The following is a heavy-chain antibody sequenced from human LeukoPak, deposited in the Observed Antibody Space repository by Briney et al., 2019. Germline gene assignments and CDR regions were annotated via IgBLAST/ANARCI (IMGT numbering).Heavy chain of an antibody. CDR1: GFTFSSYS. V-gene: IGHV3-48*01. Sequence: GGSLRLSCAASGFTFSSYSMNWVRQAPGKGLEWVSYISISSSTIYYADSVKGRFTISRDNAKNSLYLQMNSLRAEDTAVYYCAREIRRQWLKRLWGAFDYWGQGTLVTVSS. D-gene: IGHD6-19*01. CDR3: AREIRRQWLKRLWGAFDY. CDR2: ISISSSTI. J-gene: IGHJ4*02.